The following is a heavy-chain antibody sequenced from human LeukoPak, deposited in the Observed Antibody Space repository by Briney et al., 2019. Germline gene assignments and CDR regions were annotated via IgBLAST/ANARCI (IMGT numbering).Heavy chain of an antibody. CDR1: GLTLSNYW. V-gene: IGHV3-7*01. Sequence: PGGSLRLSCAASGLTLSNYWMTWVRQAPGKGLEWVAIIGHDGYYIRYGDSVRGRFTISRDNANNALYLQMTSLRVEDTAIYYCVRDSSWYNTHWYAGGFDPWGQGTLVTVSS. CDR2: IGHDGYYI. CDR3: VRDSSWYNTHWYAGGFDP. J-gene: IGHJ5*02. D-gene: IGHD6-19*01.